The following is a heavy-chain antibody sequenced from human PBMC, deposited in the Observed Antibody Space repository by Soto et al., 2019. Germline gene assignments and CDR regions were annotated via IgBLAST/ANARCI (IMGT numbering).Heavy chain of an antibody. V-gene: IGHV3-23*01. CDR3: ARRSSGWYFDY. CDR1: GYTFSSCA. Sequence: EVQLLESGGGLVQPGGSLRLSCAASGYTFSSCAMSWVRQAPGKGLEWVSAISGSGGSTYYADSAKGRFTISRDNSKNTLYLQMNSLRAEDTAVYYCARRSSGWYFDYWGQGTLVTVSS. J-gene: IGHJ4*02. D-gene: IGHD6-19*01. CDR2: ISGSGGST.